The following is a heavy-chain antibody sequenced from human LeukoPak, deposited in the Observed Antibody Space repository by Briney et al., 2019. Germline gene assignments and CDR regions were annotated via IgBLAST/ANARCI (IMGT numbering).Heavy chain of an antibody. CDR1: GYSISIGYY. CDR2: IYHRGGT. CDR3: ARESGIAARHFDY. V-gene: IGHV4-38-2*02. D-gene: IGHD6-6*01. Sequence: PSETLSLTCTVSGYSISIGYYWGWIRQPPGKGLEWIDSIYHRGGTYYNPSLKRRVTISVDTSKNQFSMKLSSVTAADTAVYYCARESGIAARHFDYWGQGTLVTVSS. J-gene: IGHJ4*02.